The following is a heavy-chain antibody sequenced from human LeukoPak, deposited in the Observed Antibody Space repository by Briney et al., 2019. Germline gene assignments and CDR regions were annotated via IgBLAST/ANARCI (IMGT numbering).Heavy chain of an antibody. Sequence: ASVKVSCKASGYTFSTYGISWVRQAPGQGLEWMGWISAYNGNTNYAQKFQGRVTITADESTSTAYMELSSLRSEDTAVYYCARAQVPTAMVTPFDYWGQGTLVTVSS. J-gene: IGHJ4*02. CDR1: GYTFSTYG. CDR2: ISAYNGNT. D-gene: IGHD5-18*01. CDR3: ARAQVPTAMVTPFDY. V-gene: IGHV1-18*01.